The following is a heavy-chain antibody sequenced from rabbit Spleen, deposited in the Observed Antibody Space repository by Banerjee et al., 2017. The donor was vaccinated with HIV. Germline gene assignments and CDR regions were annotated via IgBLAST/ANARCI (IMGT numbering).Heavy chain of an antibody. Sequence: QSLEESGGDLVKPGASLTLTCTASGFTLSSSCWICWVRQAPGKGLEWSACIYAGSSGTTYYASWAKGRFTISKTSSTTVTLQMTSLTAADTATYFCARDYAYDDDGYDLWGPGTLVTVS. CDR1: GFTLSSSCW. V-gene: IGHV1S40*01. J-gene: IGHJ4*01. CDR3: ARDYAYDDDGYDL. CDR2: IYAGSSGTT. D-gene: IGHD6-1*01.